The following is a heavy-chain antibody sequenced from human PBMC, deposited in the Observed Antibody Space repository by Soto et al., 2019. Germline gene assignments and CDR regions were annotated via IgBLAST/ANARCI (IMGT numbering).Heavy chain of an antibody. V-gene: IGHV3-33*01. J-gene: IGHJ4*02. CDR3: ARDGYPYYYDSSGCNY. CDR2: IWYDGSNK. CDR1: GFTFSSYG. Sequence: QVQLVESGGGVVQPGRSLRLSCAASGFTFSSYGMHWVRQAPGKGLEWVAGIWYDGSNKYYADSVQGRFTISRDNSKNTLYLQMTSLRAEDTAVYYCARDGYPYYYDSSGCNYWGQGTLVTVSS. D-gene: IGHD3-22*01.